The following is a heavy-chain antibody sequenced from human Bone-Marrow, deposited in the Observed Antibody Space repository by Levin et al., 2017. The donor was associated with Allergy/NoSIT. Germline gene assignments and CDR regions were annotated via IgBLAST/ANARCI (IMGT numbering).Heavy chain of an antibody. D-gene: IGHD3-16*01. V-gene: IGHV3-9*01. Sequence: GGSLRLSCAASGFTFDDYAMHWVRQAPGKGLEWVSGISWNSGSIGYADSVKGRFTISRDNAKNSLYLQMNSLRAEDTALYYCAKDILGAGSSKGRYYYGMDVWGQGTTVTVSS. CDR2: ISWNSGSI. CDR3: AKDILGAGSSKGRYYYGMDV. CDR1: GFTFDDYA. J-gene: IGHJ6*02.